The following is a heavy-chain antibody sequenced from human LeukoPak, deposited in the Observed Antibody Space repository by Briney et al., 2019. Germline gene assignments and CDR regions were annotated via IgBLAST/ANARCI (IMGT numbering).Heavy chain of an antibody. D-gene: IGHD3-10*01. J-gene: IGHJ4*02. V-gene: IGHV4-59*01. CDR2: IYYSGST. CDR3: ASSSETYYYGSGSYPFDY. Sequence: SETLSLTCTVSGGSISSYYWSWIQQPPGKGLEWIGYIYYSGSTNYNPSLKSRVTISVDTSKNQFSLKLSSVTAADTAVYYCASSSETYYYGSGSYPFDYWGQGTLVTVSS. CDR1: GGSISSYY.